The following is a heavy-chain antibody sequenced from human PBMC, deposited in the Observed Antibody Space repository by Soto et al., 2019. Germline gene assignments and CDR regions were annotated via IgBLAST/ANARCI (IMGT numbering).Heavy chain of an antibody. D-gene: IGHD3-10*01. V-gene: IGHV4-34*01. CDR1: GGSFSGYY. CDR2: INQSGST. CDR3: ARGYYGSGSFYYGMDV. J-gene: IGHJ6*02. Sequence: QVQLHQWGAGLLKPSETLSLTCAVYGGSFSGYYWNWIRQSPGKGLEWIGEINQSGSTNYNPSLNSRVTISVDTSKNQFSLRLRSVTAADTAMYYGARGYYGSGSFYYGMDVWGHGTTVTVSS.